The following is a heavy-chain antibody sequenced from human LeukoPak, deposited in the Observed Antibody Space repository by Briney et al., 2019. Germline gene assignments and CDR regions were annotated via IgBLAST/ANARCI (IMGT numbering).Heavy chain of an antibody. V-gene: IGHV1-69*13. CDR3: ARERVVVVRPHFDY. J-gene: IGHJ4*02. CDR2: IIPIFGTA. CDR1: GGTFSSYA. Sequence: ASVKVSCKASGGTFSSYAISWERQAPGQGLEWMGGIIPIFGTANYAQKFQGRVTITADESTSTAYMELSSLRSEDTAVYYCARERVVVVRPHFDYWGQGTLVTVSS. D-gene: IGHD3-22*01.